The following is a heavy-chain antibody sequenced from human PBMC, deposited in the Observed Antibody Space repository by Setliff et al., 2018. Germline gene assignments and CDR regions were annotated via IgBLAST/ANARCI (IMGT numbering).Heavy chain of an antibody. CDR1: GYSISSDYY. D-gene: IGHD2-2*01. Sequence: SETLSLTCAVSGYSISSDYYWGWIRQPPGKGLEWIGSMYHSGSTYYNPSLKSRVTISVDTSKNRFSLKLNYVTAADTAVYYCARALGYCSRTSCYADAFDIWGQGTMVTVSS. CDR3: ARALGYCSRTSCYADAFDI. CDR2: MYHSGST. V-gene: IGHV4-38-2*01. J-gene: IGHJ3*02.